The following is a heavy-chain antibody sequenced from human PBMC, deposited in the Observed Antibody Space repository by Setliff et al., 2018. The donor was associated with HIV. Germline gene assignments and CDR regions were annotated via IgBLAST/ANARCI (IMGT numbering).Heavy chain of an antibody. V-gene: IGHV1-2*06. CDR2: INPNSGGT. J-gene: IGHJ4*02. CDR3: ARSLIMRRPTCGVPYRGLDY. D-gene: IGHD3-16*01. Sequence: GASVKVSCKASGYTFTGYYMHWVRQAPGQGLEWMGRINPNSGGTNYAQKFQGRVTMTRDTSISTAYMELSRLRSDDTAVYYCARSLIMRRPTCGVPYRGLDYWGQGTLVTVSS. CDR1: GYTFTGYY.